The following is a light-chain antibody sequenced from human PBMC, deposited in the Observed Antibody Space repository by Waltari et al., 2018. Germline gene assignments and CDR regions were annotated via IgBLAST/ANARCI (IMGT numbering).Light chain of an antibody. CDR2: AAS. J-gene: IGKJ1*01. V-gene: IGKV1-8*01. CDR3: QQYYSYPRT. Sequence: ALRMTQSPSSFSASTGDRVTITCRASQGISIYLAWYQQKPGKAPKLLIYAASTLQSGVPSRFSGSGSGTDFTLTISCLQSEDFATYYCQQYYSYPRTFGQGTKVEIK. CDR1: QGISIY.